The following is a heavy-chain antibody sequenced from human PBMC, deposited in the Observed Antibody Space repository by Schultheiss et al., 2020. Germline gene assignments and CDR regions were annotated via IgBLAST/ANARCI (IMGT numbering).Heavy chain of an antibody. V-gene: IGHV3-21*01. Sequence: GGSLRLSCAASGFTFSSYSMNWVRQAPGKGLEWVSSISSSSSYIYYADSVKGRFTISRDNSKNTLYLQMNSLRAEDTAVYYCAKAPYYYGSGSYYGFDYWGQGTLVTVSS. J-gene: IGHJ4*02. D-gene: IGHD3-10*01. CDR2: ISSSSSYI. CDR1: GFTFSSYS. CDR3: AKAPYYYGSGSYYGFDY.